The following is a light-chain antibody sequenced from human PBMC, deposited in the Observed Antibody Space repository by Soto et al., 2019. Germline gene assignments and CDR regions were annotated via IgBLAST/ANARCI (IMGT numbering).Light chain of an antibody. Sequence: QSVLTQPPSASGTPGQRVTISCSGSSSNIGSKTVNWYQQVPGTAPKLLIYSDNRRPLGVPDRFSGSKSGTSASLAISGLQSEDEADYYCAAWDDSLNVVVFGGGTKVTVL. CDR1: SSNIGSKT. V-gene: IGLV1-44*01. CDR3: AAWDDSLNVVV. CDR2: SDN. J-gene: IGLJ2*01.